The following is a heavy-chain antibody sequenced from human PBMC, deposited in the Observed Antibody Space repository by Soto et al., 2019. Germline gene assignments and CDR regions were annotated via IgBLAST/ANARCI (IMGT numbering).Heavy chain of an antibody. CDR3: ARYAAEVTTCFDQ. Sequence: RLSCAASGFIFNDYYMSWIRQAPGKGLEWLSNISGSSGSKKYADAGKGRFTISRDNAKKSLYLEMHSLRAEDTAMYYCARYAAEVTTCFDQWGQGTLVTVSS. CDR1: GFIFNDYY. V-gene: IGHV3-11*06. CDR2: ISGSSGSK. J-gene: IGHJ4*02. D-gene: IGHD4-17*01.